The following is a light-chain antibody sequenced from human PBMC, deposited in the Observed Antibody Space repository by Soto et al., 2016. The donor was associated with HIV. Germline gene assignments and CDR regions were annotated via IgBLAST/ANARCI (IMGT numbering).Light chain of an antibody. V-gene: IGLV3-21*03. J-gene: IGLJ2*01. CDR2: DDS. CDR3: QVWDSSSDHPI. Sequence: SYELTQPPSVSVAPGKTARITCGGNNIGRNTVNWYQQKPGQAPVLVVHDDSDRPSGIPERVSGAKAGNTATLTISRVEAGDEADYYCQVWDSSSDHPIFGGGTKLTVL. CDR1: NIGRNT.